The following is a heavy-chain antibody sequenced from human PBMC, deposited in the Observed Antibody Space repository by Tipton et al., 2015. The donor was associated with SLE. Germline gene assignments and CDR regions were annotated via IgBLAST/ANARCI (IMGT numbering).Heavy chain of an antibody. J-gene: IGHJ4*02. CDR1: GGSISSHY. CDR3: AREGEVGAISY. D-gene: IGHD1-26*01. CDR2: IYYSGST. Sequence: TLSLTCTVSGGSISSHYWSWIRQPPGKGLEWIGYIYYSGSTNYNPSLKSRVTISLDTSKNQFSLKLSSVTAADTAVYYCAREGEVGAISYWGQGTLVTVSS. V-gene: IGHV4-59*11.